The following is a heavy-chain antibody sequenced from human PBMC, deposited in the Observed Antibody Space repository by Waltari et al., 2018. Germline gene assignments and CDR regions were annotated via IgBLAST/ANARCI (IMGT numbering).Heavy chain of an antibody. V-gene: IGHV3-23*01. J-gene: IGHJ5*02. Sequence: EVQVLESGGDLVQPGGSLRLSCATSGFTFSSYAMSWVRQAPGKRLEWVSTFANNGRTCYADSVKGRFIISRDNSMNTLYLQMNSLRAEDTALYYCAKHYTSGWNNWFDPWGRGTLVTVSS. CDR2: TFANNGRT. CDR3: AKHYTSGWNNWFDP. CDR1: GFTFSSYA. D-gene: IGHD6-19*01.